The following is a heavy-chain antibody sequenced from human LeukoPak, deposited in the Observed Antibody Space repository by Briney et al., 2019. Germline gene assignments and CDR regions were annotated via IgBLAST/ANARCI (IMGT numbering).Heavy chain of an antibody. J-gene: IGHJ4*02. D-gene: IGHD3-22*01. Sequence: GGSLRLSCAASGFTFSSYGMHWVRQAPGKGLEWVAFIRYDGSNKYYAGSVKGRFTISRDNSKNTLYLQMNSLRAEDTAVYYCAKDRDYYDSSGFDYWGQGTLVTVSS. CDR2: IRYDGSNK. CDR3: AKDRDYYDSSGFDY. CDR1: GFTFSSYG. V-gene: IGHV3-30*02.